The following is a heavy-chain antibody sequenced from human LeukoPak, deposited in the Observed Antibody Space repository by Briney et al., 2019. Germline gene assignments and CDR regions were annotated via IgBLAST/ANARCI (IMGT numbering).Heavy chain of an antibody. D-gene: IGHD3-3*01. V-gene: IGHV4-34*01. CDR3: ARDSITIFGVVEIFDY. CDR2: INHSGST. CDR1: GGSFSGYY. Sequence: SETLSLTCAVYGGSFSGYYWSWIRRPPGKGLEWIGEINHSGSTNYNPSLKSRVTISVDTSKNQFSLKLSSVTAADTAVYYCARDSITIFGVVEIFDYWGQGTLVTVSS. J-gene: IGHJ4*02.